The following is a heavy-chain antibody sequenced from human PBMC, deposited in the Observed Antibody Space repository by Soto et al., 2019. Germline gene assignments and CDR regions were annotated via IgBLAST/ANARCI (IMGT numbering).Heavy chain of an antibody. J-gene: IGHJ6*02. D-gene: IGHD6-6*01. V-gene: IGHV3-7*03. CDR1: GFNFRTYW. CDR3: ANRPRYYNMDV. CDR2: IKQDGSER. Sequence: LRLSCAGSGFNFRTYWMTWVRQAPGKGLEWVANIKQDGSERYYVDSVKGRFTISRDNSNNRLYLQMYSLRAEDTAVYFCANRPRYYNMDVWGQGTTVTVSS.